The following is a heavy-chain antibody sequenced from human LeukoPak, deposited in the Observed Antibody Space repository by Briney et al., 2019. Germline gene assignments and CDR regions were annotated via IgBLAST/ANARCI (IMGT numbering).Heavy chain of an antibody. CDR1: GFTFSSSD. D-gene: IGHD4-17*01. V-gene: IGHV3-13*01. CDR2: IGTAGDT. Sequence: GGSLRLSCVASGFTFSSSDMHWVRQATGKGLEWVSAIGTAGDTYYPGSVKGRFTISRENAKNSLYLQMNSLRVGDTAVYYCVRLRSAVFDIWGQGTMVTVSS. J-gene: IGHJ3*02. CDR3: VRLRSAVFDI.